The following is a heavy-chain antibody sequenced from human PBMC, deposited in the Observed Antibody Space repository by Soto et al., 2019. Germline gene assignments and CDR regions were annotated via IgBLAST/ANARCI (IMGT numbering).Heavy chain of an antibody. J-gene: IGHJ4*02. V-gene: IGHV3-23*01. D-gene: IGHD1-26*01. Sequence: EVQVLESGGGLVQPGGSLRLSCAASGFTFSKYGMNWVRQAPGKGLEWVSGIRSDGDTTYNADSVKGRFTVSRDTSKNTVLLAMNSLRAEDTAIYYCAKGKGIGATPDGANCWGQGTLVTVSS. CDR1: GFTFSKYG. CDR2: IRSDGDTT. CDR3: AKGKGIGATPDGANC.